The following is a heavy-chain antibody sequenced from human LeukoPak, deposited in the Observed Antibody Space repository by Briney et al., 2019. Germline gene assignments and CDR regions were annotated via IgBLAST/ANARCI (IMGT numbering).Heavy chain of an antibody. CDR1: GFTFSSYS. V-gene: IGHV3-30*02. CDR3: AKDLRRYCSGGSCLHNWFDP. D-gene: IGHD2-15*01. Sequence: GGSLRLSCAASGFTFSSYSMNWVRQAPGKGLEWVAFIRYDGSNKYYADSVKGRFTTSRDNSKNTLYLQMNSLRAEDTAVYYCAKDLRRYCSGGSCLHNWFDPWGQGTLVTVSS. J-gene: IGHJ5*02. CDR2: IRYDGSNK.